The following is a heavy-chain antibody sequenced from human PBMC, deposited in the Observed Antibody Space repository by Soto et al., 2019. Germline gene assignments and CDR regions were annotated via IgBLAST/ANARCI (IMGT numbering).Heavy chain of an antibody. CDR1: GFTFSSYW. CDR2: IKQYGSEK. D-gene: IGHD1-26*01. V-gene: IGHV3-7*05. Sequence: PGGSLRLSCAASGFTFSSYWMSWVRQAPGKGLEWVANIKQYGSEKYYVDSVKGRFTISRDNAKNSLYLQMNSLRAEDTAVYYCARGGTNYYYYGMDVWGKGTTVTVSS. J-gene: IGHJ6*04. CDR3: ARGGTNYYYYGMDV.